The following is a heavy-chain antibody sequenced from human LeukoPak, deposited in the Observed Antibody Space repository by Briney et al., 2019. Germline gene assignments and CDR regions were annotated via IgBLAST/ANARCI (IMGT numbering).Heavy chain of an antibody. J-gene: IGHJ5*02. D-gene: IGHD1-7*01. Sequence: SSETLSLTCTVSGGAISSSSYYWGWIRQPPGKGLEWIGSIYYSGSTYYNPSLKSRVTISVDTSKNQFSLKLSSVTAADTAVYYCARAVGTAFDPWGQGTLVTVSS. CDR2: IYYSGST. V-gene: IGHV4-39*01. CDR3: ARAVGTAFDP. CDR1: GGAISSSSYY.